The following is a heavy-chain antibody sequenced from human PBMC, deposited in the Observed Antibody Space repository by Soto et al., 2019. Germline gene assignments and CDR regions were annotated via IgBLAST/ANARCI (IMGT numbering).Heavy chain of an antibody. CDR1: GFTFTRYS. Sequence: LRLSCAASGFTFTRYSMNWVRQAPGKGLEWVSSISSTTNYVYYGDSMKGRFTISRDNAKNSLYLEMNSLRAEDTAVYYCARESEDLTSNFDYWGQGTLVTVSS. CDR3: ARESEDLTSNFDY. J-gene: IGHJ4*02. CDR2: ISSTTNYV. V-gene: IGHV3-21*03.